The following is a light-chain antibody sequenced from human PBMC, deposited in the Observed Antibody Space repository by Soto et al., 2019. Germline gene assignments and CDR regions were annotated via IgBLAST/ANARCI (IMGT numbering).Light chain of an antibody. J-gene: IGLJ1*01. CDR3: SSYTSSSTLLYV. V-gene: IGLV2-14*01. Sequence: QSVLTQPASASGSPGQSITISCTGTSSDVGGYNYVSWYQQHPGKAPKLMIYEVSNRPSGVPNRFSGSKSGNTASLTISGLQAEDEADYYCSSYTSSSTLLYVFGTGTKVTVL. CDR2: EVS. CDR1: SSDVGGYNY.